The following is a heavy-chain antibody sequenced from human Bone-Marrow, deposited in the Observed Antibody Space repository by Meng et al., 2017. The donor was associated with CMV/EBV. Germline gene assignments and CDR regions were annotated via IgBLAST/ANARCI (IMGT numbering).Heavy chain of an antibody. V-gene: IGHV3-20*04. CDR3: GRDFYFDNTGYYGFGP. J-gene: IGHJ5*02. CDR1: CFTFANYG. D-gene: IGHD3-22*01. CDR2: IGWGCQDT. Sequence: ESLKIFCVTSCFTFANYGLSWVPQCPGKGLEWVSVIGWGCQDTGYADAVRGRFTITRDDDKNSLFLQMDSLRAEDTALDFCGRDFYFDNTGYYGFGPWGQGTPVTVSS.